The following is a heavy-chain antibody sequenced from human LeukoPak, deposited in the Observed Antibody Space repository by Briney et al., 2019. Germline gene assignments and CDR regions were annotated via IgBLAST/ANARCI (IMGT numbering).Heavy chain of an antibody. J-gene: IGHJ4*02. CDR3: ARAVPGPAPASYRFDY. CDR1: GYTFTSYD. D-gene: IGHD3-16*02. Sequence: ASVKVSCKASGYTFTSYDINWVRQATGQGLEWMGWMNPNSSNTGYAQKFQGRVTMTRNTSISTAYMELSSLRSEDTAVYYCARAVPGPAPASYRFDYWGQGTLVTVSS. V-gene: IGHV1-8*01. CDR2: MNPNSSNT.